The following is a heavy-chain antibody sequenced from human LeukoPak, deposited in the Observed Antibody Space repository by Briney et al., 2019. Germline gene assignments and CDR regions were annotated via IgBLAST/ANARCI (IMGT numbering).Heavy chain of an antibody. D-gene: IGHD6-19*01. CDR3: ARSYGVGPETVAGTGKVYYFDY. CDR2: INHSGST. J-gene: IGHJ4*02. CDR1: GGSFSGYY. V-gene: IGHV4-34*01. Sequence: SETLSLTCAVYGGSFSGYYWSWIRQPPGRGLEWIGEINHSGSTNYNPSLKSRVTISVDTSKNQFSLKLSSVTAADTAVYYCARSYGVGPETVAGTGKVYYFDYWGQGTLVTVSS.